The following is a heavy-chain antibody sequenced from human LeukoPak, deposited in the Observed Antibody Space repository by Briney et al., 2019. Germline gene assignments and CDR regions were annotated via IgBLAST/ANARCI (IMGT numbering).Heavy chain of an antibody. CDR3: ARYGCTGGSCFDY. Sequence: GGSLRLSCAASGCTFSSHWMSWVRQAPLKGLEWVANIKQDGSDKYYVDSVKGRFTISKDNAKNSLYLQMNSLRADDTAVYYCARYGCTGGSCFDYWGQGTLVTVSS. J-gene: IGHJ4*02. V-gene: IGHV3-7*01. D-gene: IGHD2-15*01. CDR1: GCTFSSHW. CDR2: IKQDGSDK.